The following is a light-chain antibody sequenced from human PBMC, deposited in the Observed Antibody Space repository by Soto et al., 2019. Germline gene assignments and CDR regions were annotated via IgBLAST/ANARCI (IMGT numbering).Light chain of an antibody. Sequence: EIVLTQSPATLSLSPGERATLSCRASQSVSSNLAWYQKKPGQAPRLLIFGASTRATGIPARFSGSGSGTELTLTISSLQPEDFAVYYCQQYNNWPPVTFGQGTRLEI. CDR2: GAS. CDR1: QSVSSN. V-gene: IGKV3-15*01. CDR3: QQYNNWPPVT. J-gene: IGKJ5*01.